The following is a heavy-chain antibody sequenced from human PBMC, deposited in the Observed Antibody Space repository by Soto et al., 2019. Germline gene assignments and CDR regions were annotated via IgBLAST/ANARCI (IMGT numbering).Heavy chain of an antibody. CDR3: ARVNWGFWSGYIYYYGMDV. D-gene: IGHD3-3*01. CDR1: GGSISSYY. V-gene: IGHV4-59*01. CDR2: IYYSGST. J-gene: IGHJ6*02. Sequence: KPSETLSLTCTVSGGSISSYYWSWIRQPPGKGLEWIGYIYYSGSTNYNPSLKSRVTISVDTSKNQFSLKLSSVTAADTAVYYCARVNWGFWSGYIYYYGMDVWGQGTTVTVSS.